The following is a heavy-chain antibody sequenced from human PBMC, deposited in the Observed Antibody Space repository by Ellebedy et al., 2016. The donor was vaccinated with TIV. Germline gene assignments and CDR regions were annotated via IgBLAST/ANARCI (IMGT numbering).Heavy chain of an antibody. D-gene: IGHD4-11*01. CDR2: ISVYNGNT. J-gene: IGHJ6*02. V-gene: IGHV1-18*01. Sequence: AASVKVSCKASGYTFTTYGINWVRQAPGQGLEWMGWISVYNGNTNYAQNFQGRVTMTTDTSTSTAYMELRSLRSDDTAVYYCASGRTTISTWHYYGLDVWGQGTTVTVSS. CDR1: GYTFTTYG. CDR3: ASGRTTISTWHYYGLDV.